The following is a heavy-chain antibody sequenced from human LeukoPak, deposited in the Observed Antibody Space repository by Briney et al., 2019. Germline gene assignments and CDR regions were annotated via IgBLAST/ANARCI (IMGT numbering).Heavy chain of an antibody. D-gene: IGHD3-10*01. CDR3: ARGRLGGSGSYYNVLDY. V-gene: IGHV4-59*01. Sequence: SSETLSLTCTVSGGSISSYYWSWIRQRPRKGLECVGYISYSGSTNYNPPLKSRVSISVDTSRTQFSLTLSSVTAADTAVYYCARGRLGGSGSYYNVLDYWGQGTLVTVSS. CDR2: ISYSGST. J-gene: IGHJ4*02. CDR1: GGSISSYY.